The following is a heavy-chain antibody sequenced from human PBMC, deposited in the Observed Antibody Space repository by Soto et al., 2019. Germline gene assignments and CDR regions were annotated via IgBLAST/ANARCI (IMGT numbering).Heavy chain of an antibody. CDR3: ARGDSTDCSNGVCSFFYNHDMDV. J-gene: IGHJ6*02. Sequence: ASVKVSCKASGYSFTDYHIHWVRQAPGQGLEWLGRINPKSGGTSTAQKFQGWVTMTTDTSISTASMELTRLTSDDTAIYYCARGDSTDCSNGVCSFFYNHDMDVWGQGTTVTV. V-gene: IGHV1-2*04. CDR2: INPKSGGT. CDR1: GYSFTDYH. D-gene: IGHD2-8*01.